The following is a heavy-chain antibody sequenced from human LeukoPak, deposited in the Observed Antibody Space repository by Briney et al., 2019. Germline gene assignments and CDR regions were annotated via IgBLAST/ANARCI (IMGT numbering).Heavy chain of an antibody. D-gene: IGHD1-26*01. CDR1: GFTFSSYA. CDR3: AKDYVKWELRPSYFDY. CDR2: ISGSGGST. V-gene: IGHV3-23*01. J-gene: IGHJ4*02. Sequence: PGGSLRLPCAASGFTFSSYAMSWVRQAPGKGLEWVSAISGSGGSTYYADSVKGRFTISRDNSKNTLYLQMNSLRAEDTAVYYCAKDYVKWELRPSYFDYWGQGTLVTVSS.